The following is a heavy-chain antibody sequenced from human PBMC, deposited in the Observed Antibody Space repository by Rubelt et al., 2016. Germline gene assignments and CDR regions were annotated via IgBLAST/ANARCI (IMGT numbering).Heavy chain of an antibody. D-gene: IGHD3-22*01. CDR1: GGSISSYY. Sequence: QVQLQESGPGLVKPSETLSLTCTVSGGSISSYYWSWIRQPPGKGLEWIGYIYYSGGTNYNPSLKSRVTMSVDRSRNQCCRKLGSVTAADTAVYYCARGYDSSGYYLDYWGQGTLVTVSS. CDR3: ARGYDSSGYYLDY. V-gene: IGHV4-59*01. J-gene: IGHJ4*02. CDR2: IYYSGGT.